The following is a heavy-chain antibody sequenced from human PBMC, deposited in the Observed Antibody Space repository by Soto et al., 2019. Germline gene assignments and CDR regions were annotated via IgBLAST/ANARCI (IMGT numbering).Heavy chain of an antibody. J-gene: IGHJ6*02. CDR2: IFYSCRT. Sequence: SETLCLTCTVSGVSIRSYTWCWIRQSPGKGLEWLGYIFYSCRTKYNPSLKIGVTISVDTSKTHLSLILTTVTAAHLAVYHCAIDKEQYDYGMDIWGQGATVPVYS. V-gene: IGHV4-59*01. CDR3: AIDKEQYDYGMDI. CDR1: GVSIRSYT.